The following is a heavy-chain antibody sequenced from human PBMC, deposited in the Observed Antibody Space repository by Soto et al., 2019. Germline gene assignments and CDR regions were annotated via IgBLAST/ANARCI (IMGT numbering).Heavy chain of an antibody. J-gene: IGHJ4*02. Sequence: SCKASGFPFSNYGMHWVRQAPGKGLEWMAVISFDGHDQDYADSVKGRFTISRDNSKSTLYLQMNSLRAEDTAVYYCASQQWLAPVRGQRTLVTVSS. CDR2: ISFDGHDQ. V-gene: IGHV3-30*03. CDR3: ASQQWLAPV. CDR1: GFPFSNYG. D-gene: IGHD6-19*01.